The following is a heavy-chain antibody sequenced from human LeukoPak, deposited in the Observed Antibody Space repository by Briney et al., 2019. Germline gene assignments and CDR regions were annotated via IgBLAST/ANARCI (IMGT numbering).Heavy chain of an antibody. V-gene: IGHV4-4*09. D-gene: IGHD3-3*01. CDR2: LYTRGTT. J-gene: IGHJ5*02. CDR3: ARHGDFWGGRSWFDP. CDR1: GGSMSPYY. Sequence: PSETLSLTCTVSGGSMSPYYWSWIRQPPGKGLEWIGYLYTRGTTHYNPSLKSRVTMSVDTSNNQFLLNLSSVTAADTAVYYCARHGDFWGGRSWFDPWGQGTLVTVSS.